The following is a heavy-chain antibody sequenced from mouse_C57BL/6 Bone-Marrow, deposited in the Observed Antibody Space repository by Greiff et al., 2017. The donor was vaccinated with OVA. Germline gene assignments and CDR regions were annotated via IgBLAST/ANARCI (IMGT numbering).Heavy chain of an antibody. CDR1: GFNIKNTN. Sequence: EVQLQQSVAELVRPGASVKLSCTASGFNIKNTNMHWVKQRPEKGLEWIGRINPANGNTKYDQKLQGKATITADTSSNTAYLQLSSLTSEDTSIYYCARAHNAMDGWGQGTTVTVSS. J-gene: IGHJ4*01. V-gene: IGHV14-3*01. CDR2: INPANGNT. CDR3: ARAHNAMDG.